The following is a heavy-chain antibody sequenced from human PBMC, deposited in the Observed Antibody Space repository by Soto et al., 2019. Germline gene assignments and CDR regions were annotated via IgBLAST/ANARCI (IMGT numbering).Heavy chain of an antibody. CDR1: GFTFSSYG. CDR2: ISYDGSNK. D-gene: IGHD6-13*01. Sequence: GGSLRLSCAASGFTFSSYGMHWVRQAPGKGLEWVAVISYDGSNKYYADSVKGRFTISRDNSKNTLYLQMNSLRAEDTAVYYCVKERVYSSRDYYGMDVWGQGTTVTVSS. J-gene: IGHJ6*02. CDR3: VKERVYSSRDYYGMDV. V-gene: IGHV3-30*18.